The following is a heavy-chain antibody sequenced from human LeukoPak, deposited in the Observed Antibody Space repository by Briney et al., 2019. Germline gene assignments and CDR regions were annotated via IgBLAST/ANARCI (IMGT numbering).Heavy chain of an antibody. CDR1: GGSISSGGYY. CDR2: IFYNGST. CDR3: AVGEQTYFDY. D-gene: IGHD3-10*01. V-gene: IGHV4-31*03. J-gene: IGHJ4*02. Sequence: SETLSLTCTVSGGSISSGGYYWGWIRQHPVKGLEWIGFIFYNGSTYYNPSLKSRLTLSVDTSKRRFSLRLSSMAAADTAVYYCAVGEQTYFDYWGQEILVAVSS.